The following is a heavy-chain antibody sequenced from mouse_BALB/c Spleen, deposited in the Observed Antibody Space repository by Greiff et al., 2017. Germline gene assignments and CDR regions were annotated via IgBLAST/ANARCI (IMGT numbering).Heavy chain of an antibody. CDR2: ISDGGSYT. Sequence: EVQLVESGGGLVKPGGSLKLSCAASGFTFSDYYMYWVRQTPEKRLEWVATISDGGSYTYYPDSVKGRFTISRDNAKNNLYLQMSSLKSEDTAMYYCAREGDYDDAWFAYWGQGTLVTVSA. J-gene: IGHJ3*01. CDR1: GFTFSDYY. V-gene: IGHV5-4*02. CDR3: AREGDYDDAWFAY. D-gene: IGHD2-4*01.